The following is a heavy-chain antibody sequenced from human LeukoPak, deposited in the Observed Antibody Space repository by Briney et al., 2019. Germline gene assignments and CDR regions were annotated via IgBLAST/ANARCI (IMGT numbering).Heavy chain of an antibody. V-gene: IGHV4-31*03. J-gene: IGHJ5*02. Sequence: SQTLSLTCTVSGGSISSDGYYWSWIRQHPGKDLEWIGYIYYSGRTYYNPSLKSRVILSVDTSKSQFSLKLISVTAADTAVYYCARGRGYSYAFDPWGQGTLVTVSS. CDR3: ARGRGYSYAFDP. CDR1: GGSISSDGYY. CDR2: IYYSGRT. D-gene: IGHD5-18*01.